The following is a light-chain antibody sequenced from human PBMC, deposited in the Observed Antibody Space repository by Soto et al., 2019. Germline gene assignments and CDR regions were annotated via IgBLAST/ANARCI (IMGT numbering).Light chain of an antibody. V-gene: IGKV3-20*01. CDR2: GTS. J-gene: IGKJ3*01. CDR1: QSVRNNY. CDR3: QQYGSSYT. Sequence: EIVLTQSPGTLSLSAGERATLSCRASQSVRNNYLAWYQQQPGQAPRLLIYGTSTRDTGIPDRFSGSGSGTDFTLTISRLEPEDFAVYYCQQYGSSYTFGPGTKVEIK.